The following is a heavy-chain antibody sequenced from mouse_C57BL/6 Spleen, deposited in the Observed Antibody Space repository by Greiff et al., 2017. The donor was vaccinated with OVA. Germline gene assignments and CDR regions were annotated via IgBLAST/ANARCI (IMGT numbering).Heavy chain of an antibody. D-gene: IGHD2-3*01. V-gene: IGHV1-82*01. J-gene: IGHJ2*01. CDR3: ARESYDGFPFDD. CDR2: IYPGDGDT. CDR1: GYAFSSSW. Sequence: QVQLQQSGPELVKPGASVKISCKASGYAFSSSWMNWVKQRPGKGLEWIGRIYPGDGDTNYNGKFKGKATLTADKSSSTAYMQLSSLTSEDSAVYFCARESYDGFPFDDWGQGTTLTVSS.